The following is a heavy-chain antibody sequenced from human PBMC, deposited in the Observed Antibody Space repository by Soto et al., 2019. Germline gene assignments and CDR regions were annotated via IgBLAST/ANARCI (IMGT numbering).Heavy chain of an antibody. CDR1: GGSFSGYY. J-gene: IGHJ4*02. D-gene: IGHD3-9*01. CDR2: INHSGST. CDR3: ARGLQYYDILTG. V-gene: IGHV4-34*01. Sequence: PSETLSLTCAVYGGSFSGYYWSWIRQPPGKGLEWIGEINHSGSTNYNPSPKSRVTISVDTSKNQFSLKLSSVTAADTAVYYCARGLQYYDILTGWGQGTLVTVSS.